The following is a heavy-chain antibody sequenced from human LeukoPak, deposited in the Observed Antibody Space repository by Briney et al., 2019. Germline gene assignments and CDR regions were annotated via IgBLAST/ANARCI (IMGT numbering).Heavy chain of an antibody. CDR1: GFTFSSYN. J-gene: IGHJ4*02. D-gene: IGHD6-13*01. CDR3: AREGDGIAAPFDY. V-gene: IGHV3-66*01. Sequence: GGSLRLSCAASGFTFSSYNMNWVRQAPGKGLEWVSVIYSGGSTYYADSVKGRFTISRDNAKNTLYLQMNSLRAEDTAVYYCAREGDGIAAPFDYWGQGTLVTVSS. CDR2: IYSGGST.